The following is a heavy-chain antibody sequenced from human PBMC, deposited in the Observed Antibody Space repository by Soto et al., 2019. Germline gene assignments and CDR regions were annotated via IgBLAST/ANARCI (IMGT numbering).Heavy chain of an antibody. D-gene: IGHD6-19*01. CDR1: GFNFKKFA. J-gene: IGHJ4*02. CDR2: ISCCGGST. Sequence: EVQLLESGGGVVQPGGSLRLSCVASGFNFKKFAMAWVRQAPGEGLEWVSGISCCGGSTSYADSVKGRFSIARDDSKNTLSLQMNSLRVEDTAQYYCAKDDGEQWLVPHLDNWGQGTLVTVS. V-gene: IGHV3-23*01. CDR3: AKDDGEQWLVPHLDN.